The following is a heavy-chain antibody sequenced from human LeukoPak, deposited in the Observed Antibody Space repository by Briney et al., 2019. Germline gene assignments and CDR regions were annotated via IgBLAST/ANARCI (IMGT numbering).Heavy chain of an antibody. CDR1: GYSFRNSW. CDR3: ARQWADGSGSYYFY. CDR2: IYPGDSDS. V-gene: IGHV5-51*07. Sequence: GESLKISCKGSGYSFRNSWIGWVHQKPGKGLEWMGTIYPGDSDSRYSPSFEGQVTFSGDKSISTAYLQWSSLKSSDTAMYYCARQWADGSGSYYFYWGQGTLVTVSS. D-gene: IGHD3-10*01. J-gene: IGHJ4*02.